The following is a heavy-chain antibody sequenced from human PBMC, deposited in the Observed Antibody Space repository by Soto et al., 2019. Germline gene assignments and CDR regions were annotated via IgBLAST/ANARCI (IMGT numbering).Heavy chain of an antibody. CDR2: INHSGST. J-gene: IGHJ4*02. CDR3: ARAQYCNGGSCFSH. V-gene: IGHV4-34*01. CDR1: GGSFSGYY. Sequence: PSGSLSLTCSVYGGSFSGYYWSWIRQPPGKGLEWIGEINHSGSTNYNPSLKSRVTISVDTSKNQFSLKLSSVTAADTAVYYCARAQYCNGGSCFSHWGQGTLVTVSS. D-gene: IGHD2-15*01.